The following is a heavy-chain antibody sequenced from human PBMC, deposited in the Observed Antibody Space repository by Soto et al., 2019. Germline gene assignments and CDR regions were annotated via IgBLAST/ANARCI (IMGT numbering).Heavy chain of an antibody. Sequence: QVQLVQSGAEEKKPGASVKVSCKASGYTFTSYAMHWVRQAPGQRLEWMGWINAGNGNTKYSQKFQGRVTITRDTSASKAYMELSSLRSEYTAVYYCARAWVVVTAPDYWGQGTLVTVSS. J-gene: IGHJ4*02. D-gene: IGHD2-21*02. CDR3: ARAWVVVTAPDY. V-gene: IGHV1-3*05. CDR2: INAGNGNT. CDR1: GYTFTSYA.